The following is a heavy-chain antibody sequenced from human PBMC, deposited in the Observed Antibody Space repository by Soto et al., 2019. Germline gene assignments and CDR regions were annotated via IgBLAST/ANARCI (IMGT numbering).Heavy chain of an antibody. V-gene: IGHV4-4*07. CDR2: IYTSGST. Sequence: QVQLQESGPGLVKPSETLSLTCTVSGGSISSYYWSWIRQPAGKGLEWIGRIYTSGSTNYNPSPKSRVTMSVDTSKNQFSLKLSSVTAADTAVYYCARDTGVVPSNNWFDPWGQGTLVTVSS. CDR3: ARDTGVVPSNNWFDP. CDR1: GGSISSYY. J-gene: IGHJ5*02. D-gene: IGHD2-2*01.